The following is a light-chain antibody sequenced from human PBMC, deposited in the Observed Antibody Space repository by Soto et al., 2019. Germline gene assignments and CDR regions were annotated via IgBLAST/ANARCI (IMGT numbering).Light chain of an antibody. V-gene: IGKV1-27*01. Sequence: DIQMTQSPSSLSASVGDRVTITCRASQGIDTYLAWYQQKPGQVPKLLIYAASTLQSGVPSRFSGSGSGTDFTLTISSLQPEDVATDFCQKYTRAPFTCGPGTKVDIK. CDR2: AAS. J-gene: IGKJ3*01. CDR3: QKYTRAPFT. CDR1: QGIDTY.